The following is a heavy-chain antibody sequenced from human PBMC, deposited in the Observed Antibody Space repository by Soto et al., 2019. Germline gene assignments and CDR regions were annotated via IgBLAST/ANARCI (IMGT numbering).Heavy chain of an antibody. J-gene: IGHJ4*02. V-gene: IGHV4-59*01. CDR2: IYYSGST. CDR3: ARVNFWSGYSLAYYFDY. Sequence: SETLSLTCTVSGGSISSYYWSWIRQPPGKGLEWIGYIYYSGSTNYNPSLKSRVTISVDTSKNQFSLKLSSVTAADTAVYYCARVNFWSGYSLAYYFDYWGQGTLVTVSS. CDR1: GGSISSYY. D-gene: IGHD3-3*01.